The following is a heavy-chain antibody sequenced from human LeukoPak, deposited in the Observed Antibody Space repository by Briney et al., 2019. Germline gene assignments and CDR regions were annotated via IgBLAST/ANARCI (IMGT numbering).Heavy chain of an antibody. Sequence: GGSLRLSCAASGFTFSSYGIHWVRQAPGKGLEWVAFIRYDGNNKYYADSVKGRFTISRDNSKNTLYLQMNSLRAEDTAVYYCARVGYSSSWHTGSAFDIWGQGTMVTVSS. J-gene: IGHJ3*02. V-gene: IGHV3-30*02. CDR2: IRYDGNNK. CDR1: GFTFSSYG. CDR3: ARVGYSSSWHTGSAFDI. D-gene: IGHD6-13*01.